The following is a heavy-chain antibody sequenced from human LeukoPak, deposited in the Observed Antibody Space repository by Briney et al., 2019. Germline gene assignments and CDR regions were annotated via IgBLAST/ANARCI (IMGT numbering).Heavy chain of an antibody. CDR2: ISGSTRTT. CDR1: GFTFRLYS. J-gene: IGHJ3*02. Sequence: GGSLRLSCAASGFTFRLYSMNWVRQAPGKGLEWLSYISGSTRTTYDADSVKGRFSISRDNAKNLLHLQMNSLGVEDTAVYYCARSITMAVENAFDIWGQGTMVTVSS. CDR3: ARSITMAVENAFDI. D-gene: IGHD3-10*01. V-gene: IGHV3-48*04.